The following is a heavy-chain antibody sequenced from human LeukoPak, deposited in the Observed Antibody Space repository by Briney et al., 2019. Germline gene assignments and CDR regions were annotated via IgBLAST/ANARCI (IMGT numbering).Heavy chain of an antibody. CDR3: ARDASGWYYFDY. J-gene: IGHJ4*02. V-gene: IGHV3-21*01. CDR2: ISSSSNYI. CDR1: GFTFSSYS. D-gene: IGHD6-19*01. Sequence: GGSLRLSCAASGFTFSSYSMNWVRQAPGKGLEWVSSISSSSNYIYYADSVKVRFTISRDNAKNSLYLQMNSLRAEDTAVYYCARDASGWYYFDYWGRGTLVTVSS.